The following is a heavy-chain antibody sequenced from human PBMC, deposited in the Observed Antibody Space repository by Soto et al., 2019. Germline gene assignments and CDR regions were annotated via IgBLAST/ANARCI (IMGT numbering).Heavy chain of an antibody. V-gene: IGHV3-48*01. J-gene: IGHJ4*02. D-gene: IGHD6-19*01. CDR1: GLTFSSYS. CDR2: ISSSSSVI. Sequence: EVQLVESGGGLVQPGGSLRLSCAASGLTFSSYSMNWVRQAPGKGLEWVSYISSSSSVIYYADSVKGRFTVSRDNAKNSLFLQMNSLRADDTAVYYCARRRAVSGTGAYWGQGTLVTVSS. CDR3: ARRRAVSGTGAY.